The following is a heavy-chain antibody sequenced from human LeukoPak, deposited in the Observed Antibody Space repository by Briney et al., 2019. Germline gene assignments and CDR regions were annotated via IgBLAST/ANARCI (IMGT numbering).Heavy chain of an antibody. V-gene: IGHV3-21*01. CDR1: GFTFNAYT. CDR3: ATESSAVLDY. CDR2: ISSSSLYI. Sequence: PGGSLRLSCAASGFTFNAYTINWVRQVPGKGLEWVSSISSSSLYIYYADSVKGRFTVSRDNAKNSLYLQMNSLRAEDTAVYFCATESSAVLDYWGQGALVTVSS. D-gene: IGHD6-13*01. J-gene: IGHJ4*02.